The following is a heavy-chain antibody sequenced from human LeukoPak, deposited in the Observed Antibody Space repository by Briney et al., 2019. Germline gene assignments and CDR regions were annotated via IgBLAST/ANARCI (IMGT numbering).Heavy chain of an antibody. CDR2: IWYDGSNK. D-gene: IGHD2-2*01. CDR3: AREPRYCSSTSCQGYFDY. V-gene: IGHV3-33*01. Sequence: QPGGSLRLSCAASGFTFSSYGMHWVRQAPGKGLEWVAVIWYDGSNKYYADSVKGRFTISRDNSKNTLYLQMNSLRAEDTAVYYCAREPRYCSSTSCQGYFDYWGQGTLVTVSS. J-gene: IGHJ4*02. CDR1: GFTFSSYG.